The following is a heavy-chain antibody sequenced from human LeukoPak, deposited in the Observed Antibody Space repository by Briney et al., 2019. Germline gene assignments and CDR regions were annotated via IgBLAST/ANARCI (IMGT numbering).Heavy chain of an antibody. CDR3: ARAREPLVYTYFFDY. V-gene: IGHV4-39*07. CDR1: GGSISSSSYY. J-gene: IGHJ4*02. D-gene: IGHD6-13*01. CDR2: IYYSGST. Sequence: SETLSLTCTVSGGSISSSSYYWGWIRQPPGKGLEWIGSIYYSGSTYYNPSLKSRVTISVDTSKNQFSLKVSSVTAADTAVYYCARAREPLVYTYFFDYWGQGTLVTVSS.